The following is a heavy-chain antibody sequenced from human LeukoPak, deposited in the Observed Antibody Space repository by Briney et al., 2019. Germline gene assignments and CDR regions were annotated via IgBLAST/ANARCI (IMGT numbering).Heavy chain of an antibody. V-gene: IGHV1-2*02. J-gene: IGHJ4*02. D-gene: IGHD3-10*01. CDR2: INPNTGGT. Sequence: ASVKVSRKAFGYTFTGYYMHWVRQAPGQGPEWMGWINPNTGGTNYAQQFQGRVTMTRDTSISTVYMELSRLRSDDTAVYYCATVSGKSGYDFDGWGQGTLVTVSS. CDR1: GYTFTGYY. CDR3: ATVSGKSGYDFDG.